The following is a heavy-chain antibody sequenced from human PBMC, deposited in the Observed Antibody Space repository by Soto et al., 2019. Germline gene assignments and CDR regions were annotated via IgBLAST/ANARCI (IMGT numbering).Heavy chain of an antibody. CDR2: ISGSGGST. D-gene: IGHD6-13*01. J-gene: IGHJ6*03. CDR3: AKGASSSWYWNYYYYYYMDV. CDR1: GFTFSSYA. Sequence: GGSLRLSCAASGFTFSSYAMSWVRQAPGKGLEWVSAISGSGGSTYYADSVKGRFTISRDNSKNTLYLQMNSLRAEDTAVYYCAKGASSSWYWNYYYYYYMDVWGKGTTVTVSS. V-gene: IGHV3-23*01.